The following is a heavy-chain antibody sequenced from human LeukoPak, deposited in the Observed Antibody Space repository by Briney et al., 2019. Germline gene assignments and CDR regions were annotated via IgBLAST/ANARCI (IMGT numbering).Heavy chain of an antibody. CDR3: ARVTYGDYAGFAP. CDR1: GFTVSSNY. V-gene: IGHV3-66*01. Sequence: GGSLTLSCAASGFTVSSNYMSWVRQAPGKGLEWVSVIYSGGNTYYADSVKGRFTISRDTSKNTVYLQMNSLRAEDTAVYYCARVTYGDYAGFAPWGQGTLVTVSS. D-gene: IGHD4-17*01. J-gene: IGHJ5*02. CDR2: IYSGGNT.